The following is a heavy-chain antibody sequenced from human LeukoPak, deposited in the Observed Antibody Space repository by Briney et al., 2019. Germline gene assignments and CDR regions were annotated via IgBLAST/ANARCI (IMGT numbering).Heavy chain of an antibody. CDR2: ISTYNGDT. Sequence: ASVKVSCKASGYTFSDYGVSWVRQAPGQGLEWMGWISTYNGDTNYAQKFQGRVTMTTDTSTSTAYMELRSLRSEDTAVYYCARTNYYDSSGYQGAGTYYYGMDVWGQGTTVTVSS. CDR1: GYTFSDYG. D-gene: IGHD3-22*01. V-gene: IGHV1-18*01. CDR3: ARTNYYDSSGYQGAGTYYYGMDV. J-gene: IGHJ6*01.